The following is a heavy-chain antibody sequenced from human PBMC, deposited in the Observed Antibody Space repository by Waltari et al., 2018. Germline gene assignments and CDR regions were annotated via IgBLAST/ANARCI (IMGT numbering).Heavy chain of an antibody. Sequence: QVQLVESGGGVVHPGGSLRLTCVASVFSFSIYQMHWVRQAPGKGLELLASIWSDGSYEWYTYSVRGRISISRDNSKNMVYLEMNSLRVEDTAIYYCARDVGADLWGQGARVTVSS. CDR1: VFSFSIYQ. D-gene: IGHD4-17*01. CDR3: ARDVGADL. J-gene: IGHJ4*02. V-gene: IGHV3-33*01. CDR2: IWSDGSYE.